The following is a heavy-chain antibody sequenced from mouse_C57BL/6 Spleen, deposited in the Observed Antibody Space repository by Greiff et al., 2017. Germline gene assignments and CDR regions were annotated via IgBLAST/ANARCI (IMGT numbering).Heavy chain of an antibody. D-gene: IGHD1-1*01. V-gene: IGHV1-80*01. CDR2: IYPGDGDT. Sequence: LQESGAELVKPGASVKLSCKASGYAFSSYWMNWVKQRPGRGLEWIGQIYPGDGDTNYNGKFKGKATLTADKSASTAYMQLRSLTSEDSAVYFCERGKYGWFAYWGQGTLVTVSA. J-gene: IGHJ3*01. CDR3: ERGKYGWFAY. CDR1: GYAFSSYW.